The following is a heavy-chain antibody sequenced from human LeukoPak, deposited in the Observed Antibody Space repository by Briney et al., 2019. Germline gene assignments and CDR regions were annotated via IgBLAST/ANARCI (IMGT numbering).Heavy chain of an antibody. J-gene: IGHJ5*02. CDR3: ARGYEDIVVVPAAGNWFDP. Sequence: PSGTLSLTCAVYGGSFSGYYWSWIRQPPGKGLEWIGEINHSGSTNYNPSLKSRVTISVDTSKNQFSLKLSSVTAADTAVYYCARGYEDIVVVPAAGNWFDPWGQGTLVTVSS. CDR1: GGSFSGYY. D-gene: IGHD2-2*01. CDR2: INHSGST. V-gene: IGHV4-34*01.